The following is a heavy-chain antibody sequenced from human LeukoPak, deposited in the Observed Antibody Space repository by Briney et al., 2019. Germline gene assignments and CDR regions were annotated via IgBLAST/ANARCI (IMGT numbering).Heavy chain of an antibody. Sequence: SSETLSLTCAVYGGSFSGYYWSWIRQPPGKGLEWIGEINHSGSTNYNPSLKSRVTISVDTSKNQFSLKLSSVTAADTAVYYCVGGFVVVPAAIPYYYYGMDVWGQGTTVTVSS. CDR3: VGGFVVVPAAIPYYYYGMDV. J-gene: IGHJ6*02. CDR2: INHSGST. V-gene: IGHV4-34*01. CDR1: GGSFSGYY. D-gene: IGHD2-2*01.